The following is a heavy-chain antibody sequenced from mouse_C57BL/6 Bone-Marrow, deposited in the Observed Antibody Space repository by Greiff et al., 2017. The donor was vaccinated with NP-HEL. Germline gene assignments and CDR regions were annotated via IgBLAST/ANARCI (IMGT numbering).Heavy chain of an antibody. CDR2: LYPEVGAT. D-gene: IGHD1-1*02. CDR1: GYAFSSYW. J-gene: IGHJ2*01. V-gene: IGHV1-80*01. CDR3: ARRAVGY. Sequence: QVQLKQSGAELVKPGASVKISCKASGYAFSSYWLNWVNQRPGKGLEWIGQLYPEVGATNYNGKFKGKATLTADKSSSTAYMQLSSLTSEDSAVYFCARRAVGYWGEGTTLTVSS.